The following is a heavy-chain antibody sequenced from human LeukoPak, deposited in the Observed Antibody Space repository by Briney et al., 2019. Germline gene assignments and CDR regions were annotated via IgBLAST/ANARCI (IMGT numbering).Heavy chain of an antibody. V-gene: IGHV3-21*01. CDR1: GFTFSSYT. J-gene: IGHJ3*02. Sequence: PGGSLRLSCAGSGFTFSSYTMSWVRQAPGKGLEWVSSITSSSAYINYADPVKGRFTISRDNDQKSLYLHMNSLRAEDTAVYYCARVGLAAFDIWGQGTMVTVSS. CDR3: ARVGLAAFDI. CDR2: ITSSSAYI.